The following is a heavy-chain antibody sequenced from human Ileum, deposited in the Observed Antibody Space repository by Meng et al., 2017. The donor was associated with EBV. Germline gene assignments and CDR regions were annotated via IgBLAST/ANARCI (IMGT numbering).Heavy chain of an antibody. D-gene: IGHD3-16*01. CDR2: VYNSGTG. Sequence: PGLLRAAGPLATAPTDVGVAIRGSNYCWGLIRQRPGGGLEGVGDVYNSGTGYKKPSLESRLTVSVDTAKNQFSLKLNSMTAADTAVYYCVRSVAGSDLSRCWGYWGQGTLVTVSS. CDR3: VRSVAGSDLSRCWGY. V-gene: IGHV4-39*01. J-gene: IGHJ4*02. CDR1: GVAIRGSNYC.